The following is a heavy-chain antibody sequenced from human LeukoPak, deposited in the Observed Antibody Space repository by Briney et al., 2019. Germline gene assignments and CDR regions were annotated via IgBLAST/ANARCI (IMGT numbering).Heavy chain of an antibody. CDR2: ISGSGGSS. D-gene: IGHD3-10*01. J-gene: IGHJ4*02. Sequence: WGSLRLSCAASGFTFSSSAMSWVRQAPGKGLEWVSAISGSGGSSYYADSVKGRFTISRDNSKNTLYLQMNSLRAEDTAVYYCAKERMVRGVGFDYWGQGTLVTVSS. V-gene: IGHV3-23*01. CDR1: GFTFSSSA. CDR3: AKERMVRGVGFDY.